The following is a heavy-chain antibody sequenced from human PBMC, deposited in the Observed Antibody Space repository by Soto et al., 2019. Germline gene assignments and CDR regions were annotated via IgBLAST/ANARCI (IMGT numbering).Heavy chain of an antibody. D-gene: IGHD3-10*01. CDR3: ARVNGSGRNHYYYYGMDV. CDR1: GGSFSGYY. CDR2: INHSGST. J-gene: IGHJ6*02. Sequence: PSETLSLTCAVYGGSFSGYYWSWIRQPPGKGLEWIGEINHSGSTNYNPSLKSRVTISVDTFKNQFSLKLSSVTAADTAVYYCARVNGSGRNHYYYYGMDVWGQGTSVTVSS. V-gene: IGHV4-34*01.